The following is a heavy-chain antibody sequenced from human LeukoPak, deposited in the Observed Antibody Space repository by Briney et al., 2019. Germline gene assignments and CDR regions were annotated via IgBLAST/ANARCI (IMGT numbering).Heavy chain of an antibody. CDR1: GFTFSSSS. CDR2: INSISTYI. CDR3: ARDIADTGAIDAFDL. D-gene: IGHD5-18*01. Sequence: PGGSLRLSCVASGFTFSSSSMNWVRQAPGKGLEWVSSINSISTYIYYADSLRGRFTISRANADNSLYLQMNSLRAEDTAVYYCARDIADTGAIDAFDLWGQGTMVTVPS. J-gene: IGHJ3*01. V-gene: IGHV3-21*01.